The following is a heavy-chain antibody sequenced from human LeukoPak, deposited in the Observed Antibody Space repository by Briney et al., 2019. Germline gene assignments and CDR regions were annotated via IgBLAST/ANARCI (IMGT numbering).Heavy chain of an antibody. D-gene: IGHD2-2*01. J-gene: IGHJ4*02. Sequence: GASVKVSCKSSGYTFTGYYVHWVRQAPGQGLEWMGWINPNSGGTNYAQKFQGRVTMTRDTSISTAYMELSRLRSDDTAVYYCARVRVVADYWGQGTLVTVSS. CDR3: ARVRVVADY. CDR2: INPNSGGT. CDR1: GYTFTGYY. V-gene: IGHV1-2*02.